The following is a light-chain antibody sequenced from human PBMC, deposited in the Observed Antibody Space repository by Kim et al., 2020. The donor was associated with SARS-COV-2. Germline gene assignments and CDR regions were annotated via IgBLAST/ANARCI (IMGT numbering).Light chain of an antibody. Sequence: IQMTQSPSSLSASVGDRVTITCRASQDIRNHLAWYQQRPGKVPKLLIYAASALHSGVPSRFGGSGSGTDFTLTITSLQPEDVATYYCQKYDSVPWTFGPGTKVDIK. V-gene: IGKV1-27*01. CDR1: QDIRNH. J-gene: IGKJ1*01. CDR2: AAS. CDR3: QKYDSVPWT.